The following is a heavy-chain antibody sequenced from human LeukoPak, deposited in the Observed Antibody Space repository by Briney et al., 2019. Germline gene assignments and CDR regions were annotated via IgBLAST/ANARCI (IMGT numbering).Heavy chain of an antibody. D-gene: IGHD1-14*01. J-gene: IGHJ4*02. CDR3: TRDAAGLDY. CDR1: GFTFDDYA. CDR2: VKRDGTVT. V-gene: IGHV3-74*01. Sequence: SGGSLRLSCAASGFTFDDYAMHWVRQTPGKGLMWVSRVKRDGTVTSYADSVKGRFTISRDNAKNTVYLQMSSLRVEDTGVYYCTRDAAGLDYWGQGTLVTVSS.